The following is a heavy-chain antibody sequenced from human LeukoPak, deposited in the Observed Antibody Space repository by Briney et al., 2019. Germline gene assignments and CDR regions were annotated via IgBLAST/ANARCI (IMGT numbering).Heavy chain of an antibody. CDR2: IKRDGREE. CDR1: GLTFSSYW. D-gene: IGHD1-1*01. Sequence: GPSLRLSCAASGLTFSSYWMSWVRQAPGKGPEWVANIKRDGREEHYVDSVKGRFTVTRHNAKNSLCLQMNSLRVEDTAVYYCATYDNWVAGDVWGQGTSVSVSS. V-gene: IGHV3-7*01. CDR3: ATYDNWVAGDV. J-gene: IGHJ6*02.